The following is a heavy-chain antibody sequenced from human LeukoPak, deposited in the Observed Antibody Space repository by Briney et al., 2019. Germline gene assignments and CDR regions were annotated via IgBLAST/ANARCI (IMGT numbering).Heavy chain of an antibody. Sequence: GASVKVSCKASGYTFTSYYMHWVRQAPGQGLEWMGIINPSGGSTGYAQKFQGRVTMTRDMSTSTVYMELSSLRSEDTAVYYCASSDTWLQFCYWGQGTLVTVSS. D-gene: IGHD5-24*01. J-gene: IGHJ4*02. CDR1: GYTFTSYY. CDR2: INPSGGST. V-gene: IGHV1-46*01. CDR3: ASSDTWLQFCY.